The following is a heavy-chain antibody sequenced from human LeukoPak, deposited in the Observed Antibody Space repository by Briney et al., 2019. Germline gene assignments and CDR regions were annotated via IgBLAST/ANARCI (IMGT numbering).Heavy chain of an antibody. Sequence: PGGSLRLSCAASGFTFSNAWMSWVRQAPGKGLEWVAGVWFGESSQSYPDSVKGRFTISRDNSKNTVWLEMNSLRVEDTAVYYCAKGGRDTSKYYFDYWGQGTQVTVSS. CDR3: AKGGRDTSKYYFDY. CDR2: VWFGESSQ. V-gene: IGHV3-30*02. D-gene: IGHD1-26*01. CDR1: GFTFSNAW. J-gene: IGHJ4*02.